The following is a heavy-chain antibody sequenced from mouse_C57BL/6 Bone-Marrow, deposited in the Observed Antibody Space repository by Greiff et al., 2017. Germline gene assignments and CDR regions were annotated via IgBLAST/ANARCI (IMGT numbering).Heavy chain of an antibody. Sequence: DVMLVESGGGLVQPGGSLKLSCAASGFTFSDYGMAWVRQAPRKGPEWVAFISNLAYSIYYADTVTGRFTSSRENAKNTLYLEMSSLRSEDTAMYYCARDYGSSFDVWGTGTTVTVSS. D-gene: IGHD1-1*01. CDR2: ISNLAYSI. CDR3: ARDYGSSFDV. J-gene: IGHJ1*03. CDR1: GFTFSDYG. V-gene: IGHV5-15*01.